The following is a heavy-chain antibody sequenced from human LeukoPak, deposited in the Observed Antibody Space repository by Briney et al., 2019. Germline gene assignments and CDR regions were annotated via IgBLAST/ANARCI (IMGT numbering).Heavy chain of an antibody. D-gene: IGHD3-10*01. J-gene: IGHJ5*02. CDR3: ARHEMDGSGENWFDP. CDR2: IYYSGST. V-gene: IGHV4-59*08. CDR1: GGSISSYY. Sequence: PSETLSLTCTVSGGSISSYYWSWIRQPPGKGLEWIGYIYYSGSTNYNPSLKSRVTISVDTSKNQFSLKLSSVTAADTAVYYCARHEMDGSGENWFDPWGQGTLVTVSS.